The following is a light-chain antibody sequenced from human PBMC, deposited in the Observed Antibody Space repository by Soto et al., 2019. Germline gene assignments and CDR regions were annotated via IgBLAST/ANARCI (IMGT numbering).Light chain of an antibody. V-gene: IGKV3D-15*01. CDR1: QSVSDN. CDR3: QQYNNWPRT. Sequence: EIVLTQSPATLSVSPGERVTLSCRASQSVSDNLAWYQQKPGQAPRLLIYGASIRATDIPARFSGSGSGTEFTLTISSLQSEDFAVYYCQQYNNWPRTFGQGTKVDIK. J-gene: IGKJ1*01. CDR2: GAS.